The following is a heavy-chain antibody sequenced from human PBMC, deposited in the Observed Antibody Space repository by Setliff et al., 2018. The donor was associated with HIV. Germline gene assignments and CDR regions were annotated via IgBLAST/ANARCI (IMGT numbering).Heavy chain of an antibody. Sequence: ASVKVSCKASGYTFTNYDINWVRQATGQGLEWMGWMSPKSGNTGCAQKFQGRVTMARNTSISTVYMELSSLRSEDTAVYYCARSRPQISIFGLVQDYWGQGTLVTVSS. CDR1: GYTFTNYD. J-gene: IGHJ4*02. V-gene: IGHV1-8*02. D-gene: IGHD3-3*01. CDR3: ARSRPQISIFGLVQDY. CDR2: MSPKSGNT.